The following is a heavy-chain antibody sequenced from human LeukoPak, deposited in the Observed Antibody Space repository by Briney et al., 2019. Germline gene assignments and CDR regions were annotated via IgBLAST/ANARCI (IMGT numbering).Heavy chain of an antibody. D-gene: IGHD6-6*01. CDR1: NFIFGNYT. CDR2: ISGGGRSI. V-gene: IGHV3-21*04. Sequence: GGSLRLSCAASNFIFGNYTMNWVRQAPGKGLEWVSSISGGGRSIYYADSLEGRFTTSRDNAKNSVFLQMNSLRAEDTGVYYCVRERSVKARQEGGHRYYYYMDVWGNGTTVTVSS. J-gene: IGHJ6*03. CDR3: VRERSVKARQEGGHRYYYYMDV.